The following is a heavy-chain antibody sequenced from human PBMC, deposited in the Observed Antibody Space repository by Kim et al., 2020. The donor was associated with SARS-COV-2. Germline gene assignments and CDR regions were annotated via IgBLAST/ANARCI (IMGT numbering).Heavy chain of an antibody. CDR1: GFTFTGYA. CDR3: MKGGWGWIWDH. J-gene: IGHJ4*02. Sequence: GGSLRLSCTTSGFTFTGYAMSWVRQVPGKGLEWVSSIDGSDGTTYYVDSVKGRFTISRDNSKNTLYLQMSNLRADDTAVYYCMKGGWGWIWDHWGQGTLVTVSS. V-gene: IGHV3-23*01. CDR2: IDGSDGTT. D-gene: IGHD2-2*03.